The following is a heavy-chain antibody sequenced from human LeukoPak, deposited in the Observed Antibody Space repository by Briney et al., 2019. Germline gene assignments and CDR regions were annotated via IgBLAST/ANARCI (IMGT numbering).Heavy chain of an antibody. CDR2: IYSGGST. V-gene: IGHV3-53*01. CDR1: GFTVSSNY. J-gene: IGHJ4*02. Sequence: GGSLRLSCAASGFTVSSNYMSWVRQAPGKGLEWVSVIYSGGSTYYADSVKGRFTISRDNSKNTLYLQMNSLRAEDTAVYYCAILGILTGRYFDYWGQGTLVTVSS. CDR3: AILGILTGRYFDY. D-gene: IGHD3-9*01.